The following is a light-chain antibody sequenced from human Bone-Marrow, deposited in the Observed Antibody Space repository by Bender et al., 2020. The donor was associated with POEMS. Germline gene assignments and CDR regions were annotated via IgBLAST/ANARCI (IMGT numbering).Light chain of an antibody. CDR1: RSNIGDNA. CDR3: VAWDASLNGWV. V-gene: IGLV1-36*01. CDR2: YDD. J-gene: IGLJ3*02. Sequence: QSVLTQPPSASGTPGQRVTISCSGSRSNIGDNAVNWYQQLPGKAPKLLIHYDDLLPSGVSDRFSGSKSGTSASLAISGLQSEDEGDYYCVAWDASLNGWVFGGGTKLTVL.